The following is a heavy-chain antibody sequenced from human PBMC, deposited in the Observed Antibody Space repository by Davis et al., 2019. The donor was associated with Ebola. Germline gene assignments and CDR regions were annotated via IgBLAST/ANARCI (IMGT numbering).Heavy chain of an antibody. Sequence: GGSLRLSCAASGFAISDTYMSWVRQAPGKGLEWVSTLGTSADTYYADSVKGRFTISRDNSKNTLYLQMNSLRAEDTAVYHCARGGYYDSGGYSHAAFDIWGQGTMVTVSS. CDR2: LGTSADT. CDR1: GFAISDTY. V-gene: IGHV3-66*01. D-gene: IGHD3-22*01. CDR3: ARGGYYDSGGYSHAAFDI. J-gene: IGHJ3*02.